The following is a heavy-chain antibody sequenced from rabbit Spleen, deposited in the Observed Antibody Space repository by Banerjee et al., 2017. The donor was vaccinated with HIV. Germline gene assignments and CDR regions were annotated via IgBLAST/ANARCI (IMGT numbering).Heavy chain of an antibody. CDR1: GFSFNSGYD. V-gene: IGHV1S45*01. CDR2: IYAGSSGNT. J-gene: IGHJ6*01. CDR3: ARDTSSSFSSYGMDL. Sequence: QEQLVESGGGLVKPEGSLTLTCKASGFSFNSGYDMCWVRQAPGKGLEWIACIYAGSSGNTYSATWAKGRFTISKTSSTTVTLQMTRLTAADTATYFCARDTSSSFSSYGMDLWDQGTLVTVS. D-gene: IGHD1-1*01.